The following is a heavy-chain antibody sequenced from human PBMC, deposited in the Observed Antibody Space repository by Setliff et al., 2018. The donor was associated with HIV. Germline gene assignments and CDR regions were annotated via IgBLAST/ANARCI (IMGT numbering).Heavy chain of an antibody. J-gene: IGHJ3*02. CDR3: ARQRSIAARPNSAFDI. Sequence: PGESLKISCKGSRYSFTSYWIAWVRQMPGKGLEWMGIIYPGDSDTRYSPFFQGQVTISADKSISTAYLQWSSLKASDTAMYYCARQRSIAARPNSAFDIWGQGTMVTVS. CDR2: IYPGDSDT. D-gene: IGHD6-6*01. CDR1: RYSFTSYW. V-gene: IGHV5-51*01.